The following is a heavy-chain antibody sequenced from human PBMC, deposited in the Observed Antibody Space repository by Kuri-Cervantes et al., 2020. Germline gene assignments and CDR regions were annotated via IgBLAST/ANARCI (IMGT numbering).Heavy chain of an antibody. J-gene: IGHJ4*02. D-gene: IGHD4-17*01. V-gene: IGHV1-2*04. CDR2: INPNSGGT. CDR1: GGTFSSYA. CDR3: ARQDVSTVTLDY. Sequence: ASVKVSCKASGGTFSSYAISWVRQAPGQGLEWMGWINPNSGGTNYAQKFQGWVTMTRDTSISTAYMELGRLRSDDTAVYYCARQDVSTVTLDYWGQGTLVTVSS.